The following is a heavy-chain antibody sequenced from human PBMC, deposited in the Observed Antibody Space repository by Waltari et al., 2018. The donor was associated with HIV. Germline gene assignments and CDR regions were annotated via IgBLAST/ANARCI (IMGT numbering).Heavy chain of an antibody. CDR2: SNPSGGST. CDR1: GYTFTSYY. Sequence: QVQLVQSGAEVKKPGASVKVSCKASGYTFTSYYMHWVRQAPGQGLEWMGISNPSGGSTSYAQKFPGRVTMTRDTSTSTVYMEMSSLRSEDTAVYYCARDGRGVHIDFDYWGQGTLVTVSS. J-gene: IGHJ4*02. D-gene: IGHD2-21*01. V-gene: IGHV1-46*01. CDR3: ARDGRGVHIDFDY.